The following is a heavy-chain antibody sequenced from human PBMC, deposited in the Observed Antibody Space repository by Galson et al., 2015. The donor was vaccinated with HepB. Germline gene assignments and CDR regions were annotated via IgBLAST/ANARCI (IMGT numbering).Heavy chain of an antibody. CDR3: ISSYWGAPNY. D-gene: IGHD3-10*01. J-gene: IGHJ4*02. Sequence: SLRLSCAASGFIFSNSWMHWVRQTPGKGLVWVSRINTDGSSATYADSVKGRFTISRDNAKNTLYLQMNSLRAEDTAVYYCISSYWGAPNYWGQGTLVTASS. CDR2: INTDGSSA. CDR1: GFIFSNSW. V-gene: IGHV3-74*01.